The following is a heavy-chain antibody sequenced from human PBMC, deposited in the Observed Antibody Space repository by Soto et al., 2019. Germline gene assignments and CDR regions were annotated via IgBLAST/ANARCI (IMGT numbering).Heavy chain of an antibody. Sequence: PSETLSLTCTVSGGSISSSSYYWDWIRQPPGKGLEWIGSFDYSGSTYYNPSLKSRVTISVDTSTNQFSLKLTSVTAADTAVFYCARHRGGSGVNFDFWGQGTLVTVSS. CDR1: GGSISSSSYY. J-gene: IGHJ4*02. CDR2: FDYSGST. D-gene: IGHD5-12*01. CDR3: ARHRGGSGVNFDF. V-gene: IGHV4-39*01.